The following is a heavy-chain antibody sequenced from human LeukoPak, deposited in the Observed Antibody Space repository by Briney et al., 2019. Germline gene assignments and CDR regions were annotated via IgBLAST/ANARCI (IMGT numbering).Heavy chain of an antibody. D-gene: IGHD3-16*02. J-gene: IGHJ5*02. CDR1: GGPISSSSYY. V-gene: IGHV4-39*01. Sequence: SETLSLTCTVSGGPISSSSYYWGWIRQPPGKGLEWNERIYYSGSTYYNPSLKSRVPICVDTAKTQFLQMLSSVAAADTALYYGARQSPISYNWFDPWGQGTLVTVSS. CDR2: IYYSGST. CDR3: ARQSPISYNWFDP.